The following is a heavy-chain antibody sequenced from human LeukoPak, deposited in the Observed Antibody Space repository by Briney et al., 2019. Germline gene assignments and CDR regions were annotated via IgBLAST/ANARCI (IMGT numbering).Heavy chain of an antibody. D-gene: IGHD3-10*01. V-gene: IGHV3-48*03. CDR3: ARVRITMVRGIMDV. J-gene: IGHJ6*04. CDR1: GFTLSSYE. CDR2: ISSSGSTI. Sequence: GGSLRLSCAASGFTLSSYEMNWVRQAPGKGLEWISYISSSGSTIYYADSMKGRFTISRDNARNSLYVQMNSLRAEDTAVYYCARVRITMVRGIMDVWGKGTTVTISS.